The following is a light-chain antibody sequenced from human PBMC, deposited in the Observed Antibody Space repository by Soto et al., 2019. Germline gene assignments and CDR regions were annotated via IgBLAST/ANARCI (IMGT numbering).Light chain of an antibody. V-gene: IGLV2-8*01. Sequence: QSALTQPPSASGSPGQSVTISCTGTSSDVGGYSFVSWYQHHPGKAPKLMIYEVNKRPSGVPDRFSGSKSGNTASLTVSGLQAGDEADYYCSSYAGSNTWVFGGGTKLTVL. CDR2: EVN. CDR1: SSDVGGYSF. CDR3: SSYAGSNTWV. J-gene: IGLJ3*02.